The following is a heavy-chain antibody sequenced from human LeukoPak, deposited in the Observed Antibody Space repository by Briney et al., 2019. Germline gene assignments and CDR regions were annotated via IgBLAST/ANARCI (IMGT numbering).Heavy chain of an antibody. V-gene: IGHV4-38-2*02. CDR3: ARTNWGRLKDFDY. J-gene: IGHJ4*02. CDR2: IYHSGST. CDR1: GYSISSGYY. Sequence: SETLSLTCTVSGYSISSGYYWGWIRQPPGKGLEWIGSIYHSGSTYYNPSLKSRVTISVDTSKNQFSLKLSSVTAADTAVYYCARTNWGRLKDFDYWGQGTLVTVSS. D-gene: IGHD7-27*01.